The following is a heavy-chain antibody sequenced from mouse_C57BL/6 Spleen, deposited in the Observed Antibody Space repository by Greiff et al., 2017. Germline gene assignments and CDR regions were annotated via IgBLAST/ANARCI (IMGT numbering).Heavy chain of an antibody. CDR3: AREGGLRRAMDY. J-gene: IGHJ4*01. CDR1: GYTFTGYW. CDR2: ILPGSGST. D-gene: IGHD2-2*01. Sequence: QVQLQQSGAELMKPGASVKLSCKATGYTFTGYWIEWVKQRPGHGLEWIGEILPGSGSTNYNEKFKGKATLTAEKSSSTAYMQLSSLTSEDSAVYFCAREGGLRRAMDYWGQGTSVTVSS. V-gene: IGHV1-9*01.